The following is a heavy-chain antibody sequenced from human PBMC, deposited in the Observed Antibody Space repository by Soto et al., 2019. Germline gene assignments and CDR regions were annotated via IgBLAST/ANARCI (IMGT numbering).Heavy chain of an antibody. CDR1: GFSISNYA. CDR3: ARDCSSSSCSIWHY. D-gene: IGHD2-2*01. CDR2: ITGSGDKT. V-gene: IGHV3-23*01. Sequence: GGSLRLSCAASGFSISNYAMTWVRQAPEKGLEWVPGITGSGDKTYYADSVKGRFIISRDNSKNTLYLQMNSLRAEDTALYFCARDCSSSSCSIWHYWGQGTLVTVSS. J-gene: IGHJ4*02.